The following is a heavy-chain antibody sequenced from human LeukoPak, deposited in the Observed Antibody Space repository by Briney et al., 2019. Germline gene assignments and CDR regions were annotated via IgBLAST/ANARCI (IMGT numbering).Heavy chain of an antibody. Sequence: GGSLRLSCAASGFTFSSYAMHWVRQAAGKGLEWVAVIWYDGSNKYYADSVKGRFTISRDNSKNTLYLQMNSLRAEDTAVYYCARDLTSGAMATFDYWGQGTLVTVSS. V-gene: IGHV3-33*08. CDR2: IWYDGSNK. J-gene: IGHJ4*02. D-gene: IGHD5-18*01. CDR3: ARDLTSGAMATFDY. CDR1: GFTFSSYA.